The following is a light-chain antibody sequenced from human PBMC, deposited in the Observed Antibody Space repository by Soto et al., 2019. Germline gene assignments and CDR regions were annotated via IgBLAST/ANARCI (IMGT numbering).Light chain of an antibody. J-gene: IGKJ1*01. Sequence: ILLTQSPGTLSLSPGERATLSCRASQSVSNNYLAWYQQKPGQAPRLLIYGASNRATGIPDRFSGSGSGTDFTLTISGLEPEDFAVYYCHQYGSSPGTFGQGTKVDIK. CDR2: GAS. CDR3: HQYGSSPGT. CDR1: QSVSNNY. V-gene: IGKV3-20*01.